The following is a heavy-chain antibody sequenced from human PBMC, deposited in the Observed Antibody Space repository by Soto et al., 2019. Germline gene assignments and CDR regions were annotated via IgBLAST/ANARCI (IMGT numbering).Heavy chain of an antibody. V-gene: IGHV1-69*02. CDR3: ARMDYGENCYDFDD. CDR2: IIPILDIA. CDR1: GDILSRSP. J-gene: IGHJ4*02. Sequence: QVQLVQSGAEVKKPGSSVKVSCKASGDILSRSPISWVRQAPGQGLEWMGRIIPILDIANYAQELQGRVTTMANESKKLCNMVLNSRGSEDTAVYFGARMDYGENCYDFDDWGQGTPVTVSS. D-gene: IGHD4-17*01.